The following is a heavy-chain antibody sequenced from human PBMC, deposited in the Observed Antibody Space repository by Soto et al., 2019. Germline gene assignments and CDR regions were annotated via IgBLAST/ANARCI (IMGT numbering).Heavy chain of an antibody. CDR2: VNAGGGST. CDR3: AKGYSSSCLIYLDN. V-gene: IGHV3-23*01. J-gene: IGHJ4*02. Sequence: EVQLLESGGGLVQPGGSLRLSCAVSGFSFNTYGVSWVRQAPGKGLEWVSGVNAGGGSTYYADSVKGRFTISRDISKSTLYLEMNSLRAEDTAVYYGAKGYSSSCLIYLDNWGQGTLVTVSS. D-gene: IGHD2-2*01. CDR1: GFSFNTYG.